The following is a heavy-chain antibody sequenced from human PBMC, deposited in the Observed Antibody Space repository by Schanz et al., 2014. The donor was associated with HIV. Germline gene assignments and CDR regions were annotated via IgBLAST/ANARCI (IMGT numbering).Heavy chain of an antibody. CDR1: GFTFDNYG. V-gene: IGHV3-7*01. Sequence: VQLVESGGGVVQPGRSLRLSCVASGFTFDNYGMHWVRQAPDKGLEWLANIKLDGSEKYYVDSVKGRFTISRDNTKNSLYLQMNSLRAEDTAVYYCARDYHWNWFDPWGQGTLVTVSS. J-gene: IGHJ5*02. CDR3: ARDYHWNWFDP. D-gene: IGHD1-20*01. CDR2: IKLDGSEK.